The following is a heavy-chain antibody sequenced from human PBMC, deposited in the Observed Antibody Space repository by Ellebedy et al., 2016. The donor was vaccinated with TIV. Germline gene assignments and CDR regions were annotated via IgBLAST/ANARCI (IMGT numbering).Heavy chain of an antibody. V-gene: IGHV1-18*01. CDR3: VRDIQDY. Sequence: AASVKVSCKASGYTLTSYGISWVRQAPGQGLEWMGWISTYSGNTKYAENLQGRVTMTTDTSTSTAYMELRSLRSDDTAVYYCVRDIQDYWGQGTLVTVSS. CDR2: ISTYSGNT. J-gene: IGHJ4*02. CDR1: GYTLTSYG.